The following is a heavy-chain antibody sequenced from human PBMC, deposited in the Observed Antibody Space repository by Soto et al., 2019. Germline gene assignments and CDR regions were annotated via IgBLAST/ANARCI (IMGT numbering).Heavy chain of an antibody. CDR3: ARDTLGYCISTSCYQLNWLDP. CDR2: VYHTGST. D-gene: IGHD2-2*01. V-gene: IGHV4-4*02. J-gene: IGHJ5*02. CDR1: GGSISSTNW. Sequence: PSETLSLTCVVSGGSISSTNWWTWVRQTPGKGLEWIGEVYHTGSTKYNPSLKNRVTISVDTSKNQFSLKLSSVTAADTAVYYCARDTLGYCISTSCYQLNWLDPWGQGILVTVSS.